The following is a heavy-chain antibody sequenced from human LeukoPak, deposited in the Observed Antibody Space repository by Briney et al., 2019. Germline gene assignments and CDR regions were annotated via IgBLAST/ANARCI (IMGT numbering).Heavy chain of an antibody. CDR2: IYSGGST. D-gene: IGHD3-9*01. V-gene: IGHV3-53*01. J-gene: IGHJ6*02. CDR3: ASLYFDWGYYYGMDV. CDR1: GFTFSNAW. Sequence: GGSLRLSCAASGFTFSNAWMSWVRQAPGKGLEWVSVIYSGGSTYYADSVKGRFTISRDNSKNTLYLQMNSLRAEDTAVYYCASLYFDWGYYYGMDVWGQGTTVTVSS.